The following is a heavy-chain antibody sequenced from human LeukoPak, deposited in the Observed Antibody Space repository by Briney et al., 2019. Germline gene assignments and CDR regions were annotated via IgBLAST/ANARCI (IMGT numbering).Heavy chain of an antibody. CDR2: ISSSSSYI. D-gene: IGHD6-13*01. Sequence: GGSLRLSCAASGFTFSSYTMNWVRQAPGKGLEWVSSISSSSSYIYYADSVKGRFTISRDNAKNSLYLQMNSLRAEDTAVYYCARGRRRIAAPGATPPAPYFDFWGQGTLVTVSS. V-gene: IGHV3-21*01. J-gene: IGHJ4*02. CDR3: ARGRRRIAAPGATPPAPYFDF. CDR1: GFTFSSYT.